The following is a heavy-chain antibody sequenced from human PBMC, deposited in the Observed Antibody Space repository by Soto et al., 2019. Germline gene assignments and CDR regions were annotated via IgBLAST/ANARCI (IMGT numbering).Heavy chain of an antibody. CDR3: AMEGSGPGWT. CDR1: GFTFSDHY. Sequence: EVQLVESGGGLVQPGGSLRLSCAASGFTFSDHYMDWVRQAPGKGLEWVGRTRNKPNSYTTEYAASVRGRFTISSEDSKNSLYLQMNSLKTEDTAMYYCAMEGSGPGWTWGQGTLVTVSS. V-gene: IGHV3-72*01. D-gene: IGHD3-10*01. CDR2: TRNKPNSYTT. J-gene: IGHJ5*02.